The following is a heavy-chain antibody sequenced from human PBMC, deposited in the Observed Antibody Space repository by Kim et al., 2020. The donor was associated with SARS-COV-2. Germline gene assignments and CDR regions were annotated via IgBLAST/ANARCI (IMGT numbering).Heavy chain of an antibody. J-gene: IGHJ4*02. V-gene: IGHV5-51*01. CDR1: GYSFTSYW. D-gene: IGHD5-12*01. CDR3: ARLLVEMATISTTGFDY. Sequence: GESLKISCKGSGYSFTSYWIGWVRQMPGKGLEWMGIIYPGDSDTRYSPSFQGQVTISADKSISTAYLQWSSLKASDTAMYYCARLLVEMATISTTGFDYWGQGTLVTVSS. CDR2: IYPGDSDT.